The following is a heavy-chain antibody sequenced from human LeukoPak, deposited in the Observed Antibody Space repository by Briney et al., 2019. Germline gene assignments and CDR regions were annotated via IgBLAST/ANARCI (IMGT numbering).Heavy chain of an antibody. Sequence: AGGSLRLSCAASGFSVGSNYMSWVRQAPGKGLEWGSVIYTGGSTDYADSVKDRFTISRDNSKNTLTLQMNSLRAEDTAVYYCARAESGWFDPWGQGTLVTVSS. CDR3: ARAESGWFDP. CDR1: GFSVGSNY. V-gene: IGHV3-53*01. J-gene: IGHJ5*02. CDR2: IYTGGST. D-gene: IGHD6-25*01.